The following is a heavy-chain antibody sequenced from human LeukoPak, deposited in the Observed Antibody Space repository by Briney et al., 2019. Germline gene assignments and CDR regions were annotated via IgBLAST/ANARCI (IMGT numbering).Heavy chain of an antibody. D-gene: IGHD2-2*01. Sequence: KPSETLSLTCAVYGGSFSGYYWSWIRQPPGKGLEWIGEINHSGSTNYNPSLNSRVTISVDTSKNQFSLTLSSVPAADTAVYYCARGGDIVVVPAAIWFDPWGQGTLVTVSS. CDR3: ARGGDIVVVPAAIWFDP. J-gene: IGHJ5*02. V-gene: IGHV4-34*01. CDR2: INHSGST. CDR1: GGSFSGYY.